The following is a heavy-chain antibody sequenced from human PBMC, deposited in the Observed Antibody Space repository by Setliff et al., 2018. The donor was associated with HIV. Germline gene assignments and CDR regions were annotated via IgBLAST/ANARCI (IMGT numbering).Heavy chain of an antibody. J-gene: IGHJ4*02. Sequence: GASVKVSCKASGGTFSSYTINWVRQAPGQGLEWMGGIIPIFGTASYAQKFQGRVTITTDESTSTAYMELSSLRSEDTALYYCARTREMVRGVITPAFDYWGLGTLVTVSS. CDR1: GGTFSSYT. D-gene: IGHD3-10*01. CDR2: IIPIFGTA. CDR3: ARTREMVRGVITPAFDY. V-gene: IGHV1-69*05.